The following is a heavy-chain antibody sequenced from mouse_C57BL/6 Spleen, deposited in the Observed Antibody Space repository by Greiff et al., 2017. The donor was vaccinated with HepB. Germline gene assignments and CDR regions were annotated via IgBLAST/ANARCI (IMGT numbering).Heavy chain of an antibody. J-gene: IGHJ1*03. CDR2: NDPENGDT. CDR3: YYYGSRGWYFDV. D-gene: IGHD1-1*01. Sequence: VQLQQSGAELVRPGASVKLSCTASGFNIKDDYMHWVKQRPEQGLEWIGWNDPENGDTEYASKFQGKATITADTSSNTAYLQLSSLTSEDTAVYYCYYYGSRGWYFDVWGTGTTVTVSS. CDR1: GFNIKDDY. V-gene: IGHV14-4*01.